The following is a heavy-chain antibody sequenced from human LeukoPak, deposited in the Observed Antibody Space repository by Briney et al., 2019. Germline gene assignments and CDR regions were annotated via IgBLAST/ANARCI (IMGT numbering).Heavy chain of an antibody. CDR2: TYYSGST. D-gene: IGHD2-2*01. V-gene: IGHV4-59*01. CDR1: GGSTSSYY. CDR3: ARSSRGYGANFDY. J-gene: IGHJ4*02. Sequence: SETLSLTCTVSGGSTSSYYWSWIRQPPGKGLEWIGYTYYSGSTNYNPSLKSRVTISLDTSKNQFSLKLTSVTAADTAVYYCARSSRGYGANFDYWGQGTLVTVSS.